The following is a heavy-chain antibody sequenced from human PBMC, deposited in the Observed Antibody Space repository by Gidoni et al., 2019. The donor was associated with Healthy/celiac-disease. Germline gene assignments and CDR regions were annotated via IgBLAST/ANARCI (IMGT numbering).Heavy chain of an antibody. CDR2: IWYDGSNK. J-gene: IGHJ6*02. Sequence: QVQLVESGGGVVQPGRSLRLSCAASGFTFSSYGMHWVRQAPGKGLEWVAVIWYDGSNKYYADSVKGRFTISRDNSKNTLYLQMNSLRAEDTAVYYCARKRAWSSSLFIVHTNYYYYYGMDVWGQGTTVTVSS. D-gene: IGHD6-6*01. V-gene: IGHV3-33*01. CDR3: ARKRAWSSSLFIVHTNYYYYYGMDV. CDR1: GFTFSSYG.